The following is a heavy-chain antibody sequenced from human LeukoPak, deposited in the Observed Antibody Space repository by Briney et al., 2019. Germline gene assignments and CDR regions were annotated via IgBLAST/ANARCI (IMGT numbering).Heavy chain of an antibody. J-gene: IGHJ4*02. CDR3: ARVRSHDYGDPVDY. CDR2: INWNGGRT. Sequence: PGGSLRLSCAASGFNFDDYGMSWVRQAPGKGLEWVSGINWNGGRTGYADSVKGRFTISRDNAKNSLYLQMNSLRAEDTALYHCARVRSHDYGDPVDYWGQGTLVTVSS. V-gene: IGHV3-20*01. D-gene: IGHD4-17*01. CDR1: GFNFDDYG.